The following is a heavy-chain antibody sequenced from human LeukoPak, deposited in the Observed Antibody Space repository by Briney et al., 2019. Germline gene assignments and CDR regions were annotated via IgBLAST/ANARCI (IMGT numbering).Heavy chain of an antibody. Sequence: SETLSLTCAVYGGSFSGYYWSWIRQPPGKGLEWIGSIYHSGSTYYNPSLKSRVTISVDTSKNQFSLKLSSVTAADTAVYYCARDNPELGYCSSTSCHWSAFDIWGQGTMVTVSS. D-gene: IGHD2-2*01. CDR3: ARDNPELGYCSSTSCHWSAFDI. CDR1: GGSFSGYY. J-gene: IGHJ3*02. V-gene: IGHV4-34*01. CDR2: IYHSGST.